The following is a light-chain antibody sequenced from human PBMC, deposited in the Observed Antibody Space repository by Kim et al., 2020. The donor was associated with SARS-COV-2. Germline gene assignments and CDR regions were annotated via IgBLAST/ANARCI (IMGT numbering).Light chain of an antibody. Sequence: GQRVTLSCSGSSSNIERNYVYWYQQVPGTAPKVLIYRNNARPSGVRGRFTAAKSGTSASLAISGLRSEDEADYYCAAGDDSLSGRVFGGGTQLTVL. J-gene: IGLJ3*02. V-gene: IGLV1-47*01. CDR2: RNN. CDR1: SSNIERNY. CDR3: AAGDDSLSGRV.